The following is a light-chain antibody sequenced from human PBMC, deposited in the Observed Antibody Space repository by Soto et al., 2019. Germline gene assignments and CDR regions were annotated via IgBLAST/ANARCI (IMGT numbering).Light chain of an antibody. J-gene: IGKJ4*01. CDR2: EVS. CDR3: LQSLQFPLT. V-gene: IGKV2D-29*01. Sequence: VMTQTPLSLSVTPGQSASISCRSSQTLLHNNGKSYLYWYLQKAGQAPQLLIYEVSKRFSGVPERCSGSGAGTDITLKISRVEAEDVVVYYCLQSLQFPLTFGGGTKVEIK. CDR1: QTLLHNNGKSY.